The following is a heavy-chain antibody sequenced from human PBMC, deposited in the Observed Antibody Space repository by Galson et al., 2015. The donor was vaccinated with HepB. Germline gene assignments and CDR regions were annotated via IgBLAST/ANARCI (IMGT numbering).Heavy chain of an antibody. J-gene: IGHJ6*02. V-gene: IGHV3-48*03. CDR1: GFTFSSYE. CDR3: AREGEATMIVVVIRNGMDV. D-gene: IGHD3-22*01. CDR2: ISSSGSTI. Sequence: SLRLSCAASGFTFSSYEMNWVRQAPGKGLEWVSNISSSGSTIYYADSVKGRFTISRDNAKNSLYLQMNSLRAEDTAVYYCAREGEATMIVVVIRNGMDVWGQGTTVTVSS.